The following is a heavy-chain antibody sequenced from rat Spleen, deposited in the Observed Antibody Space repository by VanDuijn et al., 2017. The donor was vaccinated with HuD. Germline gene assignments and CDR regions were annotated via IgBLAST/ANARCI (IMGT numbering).Heavy chain of an antibody. CDR2: ISTGGGNT. D-gene: IGHD1-12*03. CDR1: GFTFSNFY. V-gene: IGHV5-25*01. J-gene: IGHJ4*01. Sequence: EVQLAESGGGLVQPGRSMKLSCTVSGFTFSNFYMAWARQVPTKGLEWVASISTGGGNTYYRDSVKGRFTISRDNAKSTLYLEMDSLRSEDTATYYCTRVDGYYRTMDAWGQGASVTVSS. CDR3: TRVDGYYRTMDA.